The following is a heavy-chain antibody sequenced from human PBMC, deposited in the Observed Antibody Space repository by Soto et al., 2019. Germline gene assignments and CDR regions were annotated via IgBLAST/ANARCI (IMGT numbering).Heavy chain of an antibody. V-gene: IGHV1-8*01. D-gene: IGHD3-3*01. J-gene: IGHJ6*03. CDR1: GYTFTSYD. Sequence: QVQLVQSGAEVKKPGASVKVSCKASGYTFTSYDITWVRQATGQGLEWMGWMNPNSGNTGYAQKFQGRGTMPRNTYIRTAYMELSSLRSEDTAVYYCARATRIRFLEPYYYYYYLDVWGKGTTVTVSS. CDR3: ARATRIRFLEPYYYYYYLDV. CDR2: MNPNSGNT.